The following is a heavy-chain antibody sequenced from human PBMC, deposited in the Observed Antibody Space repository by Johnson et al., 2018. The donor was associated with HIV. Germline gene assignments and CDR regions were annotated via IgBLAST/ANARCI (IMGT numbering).Heavy chain of an antibody. CDR3: AKERLLHDAFDF. D-gene: IGHD5-18*01. CDR2: VWYDGSNK. V-gene: IGHV3-30*02. CDR1: GFTFSSYW. J-gene: IGHJ3*01. Sequence: QVQLVESGGGLVQPGGSLRLSCAASGFTFSSYWMSWVRQAPGKGLEWVAVVWYDGSNKYYADSVKGRFTISRDKSKNTMYLQMNSLRDEDTAVYHCAKERLLHDAFDFWGQGTMVTVSS.